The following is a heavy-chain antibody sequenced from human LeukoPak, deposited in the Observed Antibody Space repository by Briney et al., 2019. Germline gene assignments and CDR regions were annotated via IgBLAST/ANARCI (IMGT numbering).Heavy chain of an antibody. CDR3: ALGAGYSSSWKQAGGGY. J-gene: IGHJ4*02. D-gene: IGHD6-13*01. Sequence: PGGSLRLSCAASGFTFSSYGMRWVRQAPGKGLEWVAVISYDGSNKYYADSVKGRFTISRDNSKNTLYLQMNSLRAEDTAVYYCALGAGYSSSWKQAGGGYWGQGTLVTVSS. CDR2: ISYDGSNK. V-gene: IGHV3-30*03. CDR1: GFTFSSYG.